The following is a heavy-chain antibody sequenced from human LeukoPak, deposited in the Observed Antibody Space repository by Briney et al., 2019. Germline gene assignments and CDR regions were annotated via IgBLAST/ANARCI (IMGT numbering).Heavy chain of an antibody. CDR2: IKQDGYEK. D-gene: IGHD1-26*01. Sequence: GGSLRLSCAASGFTFSSYWMSWVRQAPGKGLEWVANIKQDGYEKYYVDSVEGRFTISRDNAKNTLYLQMNSLRAEDSAVYYCARSPGGSYQILDYWGQGTLVTVSS. V-gene: IGHV3-7*03. CDR3: ARSPGGSYQILDY. CDR1: GFTFSSYW. J-gene: IGHJ4*02.